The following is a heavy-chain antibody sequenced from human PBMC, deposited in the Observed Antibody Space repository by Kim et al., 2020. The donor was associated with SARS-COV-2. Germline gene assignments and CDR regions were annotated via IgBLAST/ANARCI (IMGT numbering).Heavy chain of an antibody. Sequence: GGSLRLSCAASGFTFSSYSMNWVRQAPGKGLEWVSSISSSSSYIYYADSVKGRFTISRDNAKNSLYLQMNSLRAEDTAVYYCARIDIVVVPAALEVVAASGDYYYYGMDVWGQGTTVTVSS. D-gene: IGHD2-2*01. J-gene: IGHJ6*02. CDR2: ISSSSSYI. CDR3: ARIDIVVVPAALEVVAASGDYYYYGMDV. CDR1: GFTFSSYS. V-gene: IGHV3-21*01.